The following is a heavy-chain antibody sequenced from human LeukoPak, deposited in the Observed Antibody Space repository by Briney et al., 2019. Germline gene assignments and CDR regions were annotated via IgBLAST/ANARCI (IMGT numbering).Heavy chain of an antibody. CDR3: ASKGGYSSSWYGDYFDY. CDR1: GGTFSSYA. CDR2: IIPIFGTA. Sequence: SVKVSCKASGGTFSSYAISWVRQAPEQGLEWMGRIIPIFGTANYAQKFQGRVTITTDESTSTAYMELSSLRSEDTAVYYCASKGGYSSSWYGDYFDYWGQGTLVTVSS. D-gene: IGHD6-13*01. V-gene: IGHV1-69*05. J-gene: IGHJ4*02.